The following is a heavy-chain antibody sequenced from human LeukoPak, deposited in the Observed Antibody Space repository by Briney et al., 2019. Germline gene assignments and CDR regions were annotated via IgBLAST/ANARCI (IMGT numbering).Heavy chain of an antibody. Sequence: GGSLRLSCAASGFTFSSSAISWGRPAPGKGLEWGSTISGSDSSTQYADSVKGRFTISRDNSKNTLYLQMNSLRADDTAVYYCAKSGYNRFDYWGQGTLVTVSS. CDR3: AKSGYNRFDY. J-gene: IGHJ4*02. V-gene: IGHV3-23*01. CDR2: ISGSDSST. D-gene: IGHD5-24*01. CDR1: GFTFSSSA.